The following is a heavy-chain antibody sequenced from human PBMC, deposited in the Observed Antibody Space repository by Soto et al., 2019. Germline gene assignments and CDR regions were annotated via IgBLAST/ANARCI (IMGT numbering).Heavy chain of an antibody. CDR1: GFTFSLYG. V-gene: IGHV3-48*04. J-gene: IGHJ4*02. D-gene: IGHD3-10*01. CDR3: AREYGSGRGSY. Sequence: EVQLMESGGALVQPGGSLRLSCAASGFTFSLYGMCWVRQAPGKGLEWVASISSHSFTKDYADSVKGRFTISRDNAKNSLYLQMSSLVAEDTAVYFCAREYGSGRGSYWGQGTLVTVSS. CDR2: ISSHSFTK.